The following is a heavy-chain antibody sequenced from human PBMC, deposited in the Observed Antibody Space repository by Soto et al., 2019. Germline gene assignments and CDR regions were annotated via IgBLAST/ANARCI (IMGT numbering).Heavy chain of an antibody. J-gene: IGHJ5*02. CDR1: GGSISSGDYY. Sequence: SETLSLTCTVSGGSISSGDYYWSWIRQPPGKGLEWIGYIYYSGSTYYNPSLKSRVTISVDTSKNQFSLKLSSVTAADTAVYYCARGSGAGFRFDPWGQGTLVTVSS. V-gene: IGHV4-30-4*01. CDR3: ARGSGAGFRFDP. CDR2: IYYSGST. D-gene: IGHD3-10*01.